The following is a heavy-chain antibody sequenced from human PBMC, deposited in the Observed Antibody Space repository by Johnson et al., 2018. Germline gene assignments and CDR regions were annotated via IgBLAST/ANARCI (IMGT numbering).Heavy chain of an antibody. CDR2: IWFDGNNK. CDR3: AKGPTTASGSYYFDY. D-gene: IGHD1-1*01. V-gene: IGHV3-33*06. CDR1: GFTFSHYG. J-gene: IGHJ4*02. Sequence: QVQLVQSGGGVVQPGRSXRLSCAASGFTFSHYGMHWVRQAPGKGLEWLALIWFDGNNKYHADSVKGRLPISRDNSKNTLYVQMNSLRGEDTAVYYGAKGPTTASGSYYFDYWGQGTLVTVSP.